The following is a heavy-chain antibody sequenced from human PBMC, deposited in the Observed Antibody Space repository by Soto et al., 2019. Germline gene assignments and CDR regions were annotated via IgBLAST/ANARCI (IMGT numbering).Heavy chain of an antibody. V-gene: IGHV1-58*01. CDR2: IVVGSGNT. D-gene: IGHD2-15*01. J-gene: IGHJ5*02. CDR1: GFTFTSSA. Sequence: SVKVSCTASGFTFTSSALQWVRQARGQRLEWIGWIVVGSGNTNYAQKFQERVTITRDTSTSTAYMELSSLRSEDTAVYYCAAILGYCSGGSCYNWFDPWGQGTLVTVSS. CDR3: AAILGYCSGGSCYNWFDP.